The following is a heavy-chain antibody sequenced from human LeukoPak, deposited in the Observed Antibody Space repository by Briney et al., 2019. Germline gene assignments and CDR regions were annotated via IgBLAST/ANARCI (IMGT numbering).Heavy chain of an antibody. CDR2: IWYDGSNK. V-gene: IGHV3-33*01. J-gene: IGHJ3*02. Sequence: GRSLRLSCAASGFTFSSYGMHWVRQAPGKGLEWVAVIWYDGSNKYYADSVQGRFTISRDNSKNTLYLQMNSLRAEDTAVYYCARVARTAEGRRAFDIWGQGTMVTVSS. CDR1: GFTFSSYG. CDR3: ARVARTAEGRRAFDI. D-gene: IGHD1-1*01.